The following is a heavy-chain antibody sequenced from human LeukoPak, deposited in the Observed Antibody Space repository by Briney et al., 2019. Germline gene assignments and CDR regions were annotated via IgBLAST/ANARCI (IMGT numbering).Heavy chain of an antibody. CDR2: ISSRGITI. V-gene: IGHV3-48*03. J-gene: IGHJ4*02. CDR3: ARDLPYGISDYPPGI. CDR1: GFTFSSYE. D-gene: IGHD3-22*01. Sequence: GGSLRVSCAASGFTFSSYEMNWVRQAPGKGLEWVSYISSRGITIYYADSVRGRFAISRDNAKNSLYLQMNSLRAEDTAVYYCARDLPYGISDYPPGIWGQGTLVTVSS.